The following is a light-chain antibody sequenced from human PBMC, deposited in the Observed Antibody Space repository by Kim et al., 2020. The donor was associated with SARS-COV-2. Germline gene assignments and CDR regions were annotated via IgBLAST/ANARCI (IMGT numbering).Light chain of an antibody. J-gene: IGKJ1*01. CDR3: QQSNNWPPLT. Sequence: SPGESATLSCRASQTIKNRLVWYQHKPGKAPRLLIYDATTRATGIPARFIGSGSETDFTLTISNLQSEDFAVYYCQQSNNWPPLTFGQGTKVDIK. CDR1: QTIKNR. V-gene: IGKV3-15*01. CDR2: DAT.